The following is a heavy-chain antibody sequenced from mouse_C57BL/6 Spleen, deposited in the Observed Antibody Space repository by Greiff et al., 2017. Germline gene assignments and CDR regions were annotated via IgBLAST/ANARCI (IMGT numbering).Heavy chain of an antibody. CDR1: GYSFTGYY. D-gene: IGHD2-3*01. J-gene: IGHJ2*01. V-gene: IGHV1-42*01. Sequence: VQLKQSGPELVKPGASVKISCKASGYSFTGYYMNWVKQSPEKSLEWIGEINPSTGGTTYNQKFKAKATLTVDKSSSTAYMQLKSLTSEDSAVYYCAGWSYFDYWGQGTTLTVSS. CDR2: INPSTGGT. CDR3: AGWSYFDY.